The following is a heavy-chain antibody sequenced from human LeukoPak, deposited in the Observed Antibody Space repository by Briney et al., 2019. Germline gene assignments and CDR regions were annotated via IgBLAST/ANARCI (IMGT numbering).Heavy chain of an antibody. J-gene: IGHJ4*02. CDR3: AREDARQPPRSSEF. CDR2: TSGGGETL. Sequence: PGGSLRLSCAASGFTFNYYAMTWVRQRPGKGLVWSSSTSGGGETLDYRDSVKGRFTISRDNSKKTLFLQMSSLKAEDTAAYFCAREDARQPPRSSEFWGQGTLVTVSS. D-gene: IGHD2-15*01. V-gene: IGHV3-23*01. CDR1: GFTFNYYA.